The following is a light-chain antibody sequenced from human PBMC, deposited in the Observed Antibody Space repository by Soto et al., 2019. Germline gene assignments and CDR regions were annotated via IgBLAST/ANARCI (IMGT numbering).Light chain of an antibody. V-gene: IGKV3-20*01. Sequence: ENVLTQSPGPPSLFPGEKATLSCRASQSVSSSYLAWYQQKPGQAPRLLIYGASSRATGIPDRFSGSGSGTDFTLTISRLEPEDFAVYYCQQYGSSVTFGQGTRLEIK. J-gene: IGKJ5*01. CDR2: GAS. CDR1: QSVSSSY. CDR3: QQYGSSVT.